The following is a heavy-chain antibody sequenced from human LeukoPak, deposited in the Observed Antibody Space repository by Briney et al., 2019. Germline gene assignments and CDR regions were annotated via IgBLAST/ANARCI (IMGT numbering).Heavy chain of an antibody. J-gene: IGHJ3*02. CDR1: GVSLRTCY. D-gene: IGHD2-15*01. V-gene: IGHV4-59*01. Sequence: SETLSLTSTVSGVSLRTCYSTWARQTPGQGLEWIGYVYYGGTTSYSPSLKSRVTMSIDRSKNEFSLTLFSVTAADTANYYCARDCSSGSCYPPSAGFDIWGQGTKVTVSS. CDR2: VYYGGTT. CDR3: ARDCSSGSCYPPSAGFDI.